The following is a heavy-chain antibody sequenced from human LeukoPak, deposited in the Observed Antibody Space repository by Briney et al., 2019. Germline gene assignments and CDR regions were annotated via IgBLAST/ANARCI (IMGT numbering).Heavy chain of an antibody. CDR3: ARGAPFRRGVIGRYFDY. V-gene: IGHV4-39*01. J-gene: IGHJ4*02. Sequence: KASETLSLTCTVSGVSISSSNSYWGWIRQPPGKGLEWIGSIYYSGNTYYNASLKSQVSISIDTSKNQFSLRLTSVTAADTAVYYCARGAPFRRGVIGRYFDYWGQGTLVTVSS. CDR2: IYYSGNT. D-gene: IGHD3-10*01. CDR1: GVSISSSNSY.